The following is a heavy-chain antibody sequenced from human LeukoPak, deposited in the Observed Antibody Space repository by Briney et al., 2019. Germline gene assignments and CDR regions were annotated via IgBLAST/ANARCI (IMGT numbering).Heavy chain of an antibody. D-gene: IGHD3-3*01. CDR3: ASSPDSYDFWSGYYTYFDY. CDR2: ISSSGSTI. Sequence: GGSLRLSCAASGFTFSDYYMSWIRQAPGKGLEWVSYISSSGSTIYYADSVKGRFTISRDNAKNSLYLQMDSLRAEDTAVYYCASSPDSYDFWSGYYTYFDYWGQGTLVTVSS. J-gene: IGHJ4*02. V-gene: IGHV3-11*01. CDR1: GFTFSDYY.